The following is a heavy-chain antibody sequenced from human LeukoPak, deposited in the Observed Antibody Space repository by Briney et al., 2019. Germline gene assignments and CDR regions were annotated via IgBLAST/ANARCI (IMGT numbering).Heavy chain of an antibody. J-gene: IGHJ4*02. D-gene: IGHD6-13*01. Sequence: ASVKVSCKASGYTFTAYPIHWVRQAPGQGLEWMGRINPNSSVTHYAQKFHGRVTMTKDTSTDTAYMELSSLRSDDTAIYWCARDSSNWSSFGSWGQGTPVTVSS. V-gene: IGHV1-2*06. CDR2: INPNSSVT. CDR3: ARDSSNWSSFGS. CDR1: GYTFTAYP.